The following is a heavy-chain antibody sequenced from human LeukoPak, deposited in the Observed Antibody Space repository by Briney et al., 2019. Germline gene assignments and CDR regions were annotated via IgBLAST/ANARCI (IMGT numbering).Heavy chain of an antibody. CDR2: ISSSSSYI. CDR3: ARDGVAQRSYYMDV. J-gene: IGHJ6*03. V-gene: IGHV3-21*01. D-gene: IGHD5-12*01. Sequence: GGSLRLSCAASGSTFSSYSMNWVRQAPGKGLEWVSSISSSSSYIYYADSVKGRFTISRDNAKNSLYLQMNSLRAEDTAVYYCARDGVAQRSYYMDVWGKGTTVTVSS. CDR1: GSTFSSYS.